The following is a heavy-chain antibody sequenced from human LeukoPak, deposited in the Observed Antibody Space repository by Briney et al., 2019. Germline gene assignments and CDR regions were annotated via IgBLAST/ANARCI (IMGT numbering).Heavy chain of an antibody. J-gene: IGHJ4*02. CDR2: INPNSGGT. CDR3: ARAPPVGASTY. V-gene: IGHV1-2*02. D-gene: IGHD1-26*01. Sequence: GASVKVSCKASGYTFTGYYMHWVRQAPGQGLEWMGWINPNSGGTNYAQKLQGRVTMTTDTSTSTAYMELRSLRSDGTAVYYCARAPPVGASTYWGQGTLVTVSS. CDR1: GYTFTGYY.